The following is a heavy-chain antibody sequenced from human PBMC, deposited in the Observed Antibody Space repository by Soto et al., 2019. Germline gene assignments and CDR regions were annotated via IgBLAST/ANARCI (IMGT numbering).Heavy chain of an antibody. J-gene: IGHJ2*01. V-gene: IGHV4-59*01. Sequence: QVQLQESGPGLVKPSETLSLTCTVSGGSISSYYWSWIRQPPGKGLEWIGYIYYSGSTNYNPSLKSRVTISVDTSKNQFSLKLSSVTAADTAVYYCARSTGYWYFDLWGRGTLVTVSS. CDR1: GGSISSYY. CDR2: IYYSGST. CDR3: ARSTGYWYFDL.